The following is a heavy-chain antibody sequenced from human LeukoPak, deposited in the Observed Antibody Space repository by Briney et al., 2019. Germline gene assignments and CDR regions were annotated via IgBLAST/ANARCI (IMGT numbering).Heavy chain of an antibody. CDR3: ASGNSHAFDI. CDR2: IDLAGEYT. Sequence: GGSLRLSCAASGFTFSDYWMHWVRQAPGKGLVWVSRIDLAGEYTAYADSVKGRFTISRDNAKNTLYLQMNSLRAEDTAVYYCASGNSHAFDIRGQGTMVTVSS. CDR1: GFTFSDYW. V-gene: IGHV3-74*01. J-gene: IGHJ3*02.